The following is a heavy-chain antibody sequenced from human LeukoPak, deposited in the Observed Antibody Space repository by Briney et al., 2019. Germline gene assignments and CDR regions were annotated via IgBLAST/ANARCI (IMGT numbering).Heavy chain of an antibody. V-gene: IGHV3-23*01. CDR3: AKDPINYDYSPNWFDP. D-gene: IGHD4-11*01. Sequence: GGSLRLSCAVSGFIFSNYAMSWVRQAPGKGLEGGSAISGGGDSTFYADSVKGRFTISRDNSKNMLYVQMKSLRAEDTAVYYCAKDPINYDYSPNWFDPWGQGTLVTVSS. J-gene: IGHJ5*02. CDR2: ISGGGDST. CDR1: GFIFSNYA.